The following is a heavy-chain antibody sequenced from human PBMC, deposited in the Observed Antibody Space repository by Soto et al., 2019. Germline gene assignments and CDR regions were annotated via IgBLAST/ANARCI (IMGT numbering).Heavy chain of an antibody. CDR2: ISYDGSHR. D-gene: IGHD4-17*01. J-gene: IGHJ4*02. CDR3: ARETKVTADFDY. CDR1: GFTFSDFP. V-gene: IGHV3-30*04. Sequence: GGSLRLSCAASGFTFSDFPMHWVRQAPGKGLEWLALISYDGSHRFHADFVQGRFTISRDNSKNILYLQMNSLRVEDTAVYYCARETKVTADFDYWGRGTLVTVS.